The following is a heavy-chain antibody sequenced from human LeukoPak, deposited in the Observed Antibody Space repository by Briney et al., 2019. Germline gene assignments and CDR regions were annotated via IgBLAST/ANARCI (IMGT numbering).Heavy chain of an antibody. CDR3: AANYDSSGYYLDY. D-gene: IGHD3-22*01. J-gene: IGHJ4*02. Sequence: SVKVSCKASGFTFTSSAVQWVRQARGQRLEWIGWIVVGSGNTNYAQKFQERVTITRDMSASTAYMELSSLRSEDTAVYYCAANYDSSGYYLDYWGQGTLVTVSS. V-gene: IGHV1-58*01. CDR2: IVVGSGNT. CDR1: GFTFTSSA.